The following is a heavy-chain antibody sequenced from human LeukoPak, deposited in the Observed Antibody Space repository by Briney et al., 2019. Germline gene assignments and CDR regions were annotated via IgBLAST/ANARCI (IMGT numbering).Heavy chain of an antibody. CDR3: ASGTGWLIDY. CDR1: GFTFSAYW. CDR2: IKQDGSEQ. D-gene: IGHD1-7*01. Sequence: GGSLRLSCAASGFTFSAYWMTWVRQAPGKALEWVANIKQDGSEQFYLESVKGRFTISRDNAEISLHLQMTSLRVEDTAIYYCASGTGWLIDYWGQGTLVTVSS. V-gene: IGHV3-7*01. J-gene: IGHJ4*02.